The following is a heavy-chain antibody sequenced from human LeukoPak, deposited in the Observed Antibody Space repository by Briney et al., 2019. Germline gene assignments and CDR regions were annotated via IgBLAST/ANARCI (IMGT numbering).Heavy chain of an antibody. CDR2: IYYSGST. CDR3: ARALTPDNWFDP. CDR1: GGSISSYY. V-gene: IGHV4-59*06. Sequence: PSETLSLTCSVSGGSISSYYWSWIRQPPGKGLEWIGYIYYSGSTYYNPSLKSRVTISVDTSKNQSSLKLSSVTAADTAVYYCARALTPDNWFDPWGQGTPVTVSS. J-gene: IGHJ5*02.